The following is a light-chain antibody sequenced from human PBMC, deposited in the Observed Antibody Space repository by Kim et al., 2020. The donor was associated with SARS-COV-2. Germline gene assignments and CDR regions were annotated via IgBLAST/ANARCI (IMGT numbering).Light chain of an antibody. V-gene: IGLV2-23*01. J-gene: IGLJ3*02. CDR2: EGS. Sequence: QSALTQPASVSGSPGQSITISCTGTNSDVGSYNLVSWYQQHPGKAPKLIIYEGSKRPSGVSNRFSGSKSGNTASLTISGLQTEDEADYYCCSYASSSPWVFGGGTKVTVL. CDR3: CSYASSSPWV. CDR1: NSDVGSYNL.